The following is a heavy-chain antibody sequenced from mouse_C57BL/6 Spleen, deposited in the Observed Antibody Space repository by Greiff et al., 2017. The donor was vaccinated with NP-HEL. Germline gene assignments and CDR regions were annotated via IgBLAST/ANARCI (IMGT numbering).Heavy chain of an antibody. CDR3: ARRDYDFFYYAMDY. J-gene: IGHJ4*01. Sequence: VQLQQPGAELVKPGASVKLSCKASGYTFTSYWMQWVKQRPGQGLEWIGEIDPSDSYTNYNQKFKGKATLTVDTSSSTAYMQLSSLTSEDSAVYYCARRDYDFFYYAMDYWGQGTSVTVSS. CDR2: IDPSDSYT. V-gene: IGHV1-50*01. CDR1: GYTFTSYW. D-gene: IGHD2-4*01.